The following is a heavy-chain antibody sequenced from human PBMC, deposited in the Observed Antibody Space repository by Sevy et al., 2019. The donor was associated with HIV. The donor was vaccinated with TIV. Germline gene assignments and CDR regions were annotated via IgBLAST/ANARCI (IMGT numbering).Heavy chain of an antibody. CDR1: GFTFSSYW. CDR2: IKQDGSEK. J-gene: IGHJ6*02. CDR3: AREHDYSNGIYYGMDV. D-gene: IGHD4-4*01. V-gene: IGHV3-7*01. Sequence: GGALRLSCAASGFTFSSYWMRWVRQAPGKGLEWVANIKQDGSEKYYVDSVKGRFTTSRDNAKNSLYLQMNSLRAEDTAVYYCAREHDYSNGIYYGMDVWGQGTTVTVSS.